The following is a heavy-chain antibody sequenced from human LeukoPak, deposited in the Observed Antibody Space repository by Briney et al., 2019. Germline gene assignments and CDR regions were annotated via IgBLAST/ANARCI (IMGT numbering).Heavy chain of an antibody. CDR2: INPSGGST. Sequence: ASVKVSCKASGYTFTSYYMHWVRQAPGQGLEWMGIINPSGGSTSYAQKFQGRVTMTRDTSTSTVYMELSSLRSEDTAVYYCARGKDSNRSYYYGMDVWGQGTTVTVSS. J-gene: IGHJ6*02. V-gene: IGHV1-46*01. CDR3: ARGKDSNRSYYYGMDV. CDR1: GYTFTSYY.